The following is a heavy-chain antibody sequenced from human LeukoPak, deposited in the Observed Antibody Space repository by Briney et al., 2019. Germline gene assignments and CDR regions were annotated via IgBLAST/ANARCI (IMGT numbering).Heavy chain of an antibody. CDR3: ARPGYYDSSGYYPDAFDI. J-gene: IGHJ3*02. D-gene: IGHD3-22*01. CDR1: GFTFSSYE. Sequence: SGGSLRLSCAASGFTFSSYEMNWVRQAPGKGLEWVSYISSSGSTIYYADSVKGRFTISRDNAKNSLYLQMNSLRAEDTAVYYCARPGYYDSSGYYPDAFDIWGQGTMVTVSS. CDR2: ISSSGSTI. V-gene: IGHV3-48*03.